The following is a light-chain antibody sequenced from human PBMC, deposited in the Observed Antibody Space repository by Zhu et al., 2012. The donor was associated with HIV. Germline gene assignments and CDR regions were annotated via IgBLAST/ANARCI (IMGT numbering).Light chain of an antibody. Sequence: EILMTQSPGTLSLSPGERATLSCRASQSVASNYLAWYQQKPGQPPRPLIYDASTRATGIPDRFSASVSGTDFTLTIKRLAPEDSGVYYCQQYGSSPTFGQGTRVEVK. V-gene: IGKV3-20*01. CDR1: QSVASNY. CDR3: QQYGSSPT. J-gene: IGKJ1*01. CDR2: DAS.